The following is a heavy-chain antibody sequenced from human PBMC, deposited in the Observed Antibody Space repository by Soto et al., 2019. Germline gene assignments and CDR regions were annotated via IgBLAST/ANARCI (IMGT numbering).Heavy chain of an antibody. CDR1: GFTFSSYD. J-gene: IGHJ6*02. CDR2: IGTAGDT. D-gene: IGHD3-9*01. V-gene: IGHV3-13*01. CDR3: ARAGRHYDILTGYNYYYYGMDV. Sequence: EVQLVESGGGLVQPGGSLRLSCAASGFTFSSYDMHWVRQATGKGLEWVSAIGTAGDTYYPGSVKGRFTISRENAKNSVFLQMNSLRAGDTAVYYCARAGRHYDILTGYNYYYYGMDVWGQGTTVTVSS.